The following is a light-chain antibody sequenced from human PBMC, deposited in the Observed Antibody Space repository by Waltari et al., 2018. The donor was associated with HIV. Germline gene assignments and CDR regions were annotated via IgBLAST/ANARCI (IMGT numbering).Light chain of an antibody. V-gene: IGKV1-5*03. CDR1: QNVGSF. CDR3: HQYASFSGT. CDR2: QAS. Sequence: DIRLTQSHSTLSASAGDRVAITCRAGQNVGSFFAGYQQKPGKPPKLLIFQASTLEGGVPSRFSGSVSGSDFTLTINGLQSDDFATYYCHQYASFSGTFGQGTKVEL. J-gene: IGKJ1*01.